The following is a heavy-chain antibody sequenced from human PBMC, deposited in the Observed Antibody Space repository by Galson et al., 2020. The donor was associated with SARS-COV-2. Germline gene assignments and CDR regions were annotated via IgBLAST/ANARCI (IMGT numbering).Heavy chain of an antibody. Sequence: SVKVSCKASGGTFSSYAISWVRQAPGQGLEWMGGIIPIFGTANYAQKFQGRVTITADESTSTAYMELSSLRSEDTAVYYCARFRVAGLSYYYYYGMDVWGQGTTVTVSS. CDR1: GGTFSSYA. CDR3: ARFRVAGLSYYYYYGMDV. J-gene: IGHJ6*02. D-gene: IGHD6-19*01. V-gene: IGHV1-69*13. CDR2: IIPIFGTA.